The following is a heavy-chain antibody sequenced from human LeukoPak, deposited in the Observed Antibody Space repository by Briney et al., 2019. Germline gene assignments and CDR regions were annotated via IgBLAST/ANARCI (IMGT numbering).Heavy chain of an antibody. Sequence: GGSLRLSCTASGFTFGDYAMSWFRQAPGKGLEWVGSIRSKAYGGTTEYATSVKGRFTISRDDSKNIAYLQMNTLKTEDTAVYYCTRDTAGSYSGNFRGAFDIWGQGTMVTVSS. CDR3: TRDTAGSYSGNFRGAFDI. D-gene: IGHD4-23*01. CDR1: GFTFGDYA. CDR2: IRSKAYGGTT. J-gene: IGHJ3*02. V-gene: IGHV3-49*03.